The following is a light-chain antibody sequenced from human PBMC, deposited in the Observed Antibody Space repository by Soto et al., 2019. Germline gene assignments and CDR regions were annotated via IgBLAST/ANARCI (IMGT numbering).Light chain of an antibody. Sequence: DLQLTQSPSFLSASVGDRLTITCRASQGISSYLAWYQQKPGKAPKLLIYAASTLQSGVPSRFSGSGSGTEFTLTISSLQPEDFATYYCQQLNSYPITFGPGTKVDI. CDR3: QQLNSYPIT. CDR1: QGISSY. CDR2: AAS. J-gene: IGKJ3*01. V-gene: IGKV1-9*01.